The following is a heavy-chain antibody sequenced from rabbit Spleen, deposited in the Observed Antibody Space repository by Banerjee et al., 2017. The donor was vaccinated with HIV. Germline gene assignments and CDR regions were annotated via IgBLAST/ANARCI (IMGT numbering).Heavy chain of an antibody. CDR1: GFSFSSSD. Sequence: QQQLVESGGGLVKPGASLTLTCKASGFSFSSSDYMCWVRQAPGKGLEWIGCIYNGDGSTYYASWVNGRFSISRSTSLNTVTLQMTSLTAADTATYFCARDGTGYYGIHLWGQGTLVTVS. J-gene: IGHJ3*01. D-gene: IGHD1-1*01. CDR2: IYNGDGST. CDR3: ARDGTGYYGIHL. V-gene: IGHV1S47*01.